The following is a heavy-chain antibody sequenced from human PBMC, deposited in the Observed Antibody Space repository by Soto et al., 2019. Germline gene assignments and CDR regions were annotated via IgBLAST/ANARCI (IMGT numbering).Heavy chain of an antibody. V-gene: IGHV3-21*06. CDR2: ISSTTNYI. CDR1: GFTVTRYS. CDR3: ARESEDLTSNFDY. Sequence: GSLRLSCAASGFTVTRYSMNWVCQAPGKGLEWVSSISSTTNYIYYGDSMKGRFTISRDNAKNSLYLEMNSLRAEDTAVYYCARESEDLTSNFDYWGQGTLVTVSS. J-gene: IGHJ4*02.